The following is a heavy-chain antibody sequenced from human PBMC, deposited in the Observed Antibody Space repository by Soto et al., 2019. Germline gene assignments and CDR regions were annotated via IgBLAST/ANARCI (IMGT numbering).Heavy chain of an antibody. CDR1: GGSISSYY. V-gene: IGHV4-59*08. D-gene: IGHD3-10*01. CDR2: IYYSGST. CDR3: ARQRPYYYGSGSYPIDY. Sequence: ETLSLTCTVSGGSISSYYWSWIRQPPGKGLEWIGYIYYSGSTNYNPSLKSRVTISVDTSKNQFSLKLSSVTAADTAVYYCARQRPYYYGSGSYPIDYWGQGTLVTVSS. J-gene: IGHJ4*02.